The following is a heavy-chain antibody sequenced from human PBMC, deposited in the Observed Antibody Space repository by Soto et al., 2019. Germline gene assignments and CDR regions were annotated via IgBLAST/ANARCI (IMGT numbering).Heavy chain of an antibody. CDR2: IYATGST. CDR1: GGSISGFY. V-gene: IGHV4-4*07. Sequence: SETLSLTCTVSGGSISGFYWSWSRKPAGKGLEWIGRIYATGSTDYNPSLKSRVMMSVDTSKNQFSLKLRSVTAADTAVYYCVRDGPKKLRVWFDPWGQGISVTVSS. CDR3: VRDGPKKLRVWFDP. J-gene: IGHJ5*02. D-gene: IGHD3-10*01.